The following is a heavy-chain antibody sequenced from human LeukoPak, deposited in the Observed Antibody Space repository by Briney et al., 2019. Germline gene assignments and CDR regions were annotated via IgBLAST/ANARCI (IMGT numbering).Heavy chain of an antibody. V-gene: IGHV3-53*01. CDR1: GFTFTDYW. J-gene: IGHJ3*02. CDR2: FYSDGTI. Sequence: GGSLRLSCAASGFTFTDYWMSWVRQAPGKGLEWVSVFYSDGTIYYADSVKGRFTISRDISKNTLYLQLNSLRAEDTAVYYCARQHLRPNDAFDIWGQGTMVTVSS. CDR3: ARQHLRPNDAFDI.